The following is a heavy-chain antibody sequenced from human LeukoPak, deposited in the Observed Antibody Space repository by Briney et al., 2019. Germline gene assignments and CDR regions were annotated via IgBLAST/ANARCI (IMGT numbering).Heavy chain of an antibody. CDR3: AKVVGMHFYMDV. CDR2: ISSNGGST. D-gene: IGHD2-8*01. CDR1: GFTFSSYS. Sequence: GALRLSCAASGFTFSSYSMNWVRQAPGKGLEYVSAISSNGGSTYYADSVKGRFTISRDNSKNTLYLQMGSLRAEDMAVYYCAKVVGMHFYMDVWGKGTTVTVSS. J-gene: IGHJ6*03. V-gene: IGHV3-64*02.